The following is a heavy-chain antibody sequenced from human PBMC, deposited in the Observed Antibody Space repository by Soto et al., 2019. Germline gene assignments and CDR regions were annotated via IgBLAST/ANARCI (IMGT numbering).Heavy chain of an antibody. J-gene: IGHJ4*02. CDR2: ISSSNTK. V-gene: IGHV3-48*02. CDR1: VFTFSSYS. CDR3: AKCEVQLARTFFES. Sequence: GGSLRLSCASSVFTFSSYSMNCVRHSPGRGLEWVSYISSSNTKYYADSVKGRFTISRDNAKNSLYLQMNSLRDEDTAVYYCAKCEVQLARTFFESWGQGTLVIVS. D-gene: IGHD1-1*01.